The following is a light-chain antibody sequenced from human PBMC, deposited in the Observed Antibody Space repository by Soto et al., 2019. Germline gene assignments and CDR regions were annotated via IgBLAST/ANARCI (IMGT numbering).Light chain of an antibody. CDR2: GAS. CDR3: QQYGSSPIT. J-gene: IGKJ4*01. Sequence: EIVLTQSPGTLSLSPGERATLSCRASQSVSSNFLAWYQEKLGQAPRLLIYGASKRATGIPDRFSGSGSGTDFTLTISRLEPEDFAVYYCQQYGSSPITFGGGTKVDIK. CDR1: QSVSSNF. V-gene: IGKV3-20*01.